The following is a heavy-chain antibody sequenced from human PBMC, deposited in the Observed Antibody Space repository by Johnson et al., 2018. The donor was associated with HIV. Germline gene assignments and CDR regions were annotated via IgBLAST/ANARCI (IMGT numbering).Heavy chain of an antibody. CDR2: ISSSGDSI. D-gene: IGHD2-2*01. CDR1: GFTFSNAW. J-gene: IGHJ3*02. Sequence: VQLVESGGGLVQPGGSLRLSCAASGFTFSNAWMNWVRQAPGKGLEWVSYISSSGDSIYYADSVKGRFTISRDNAKNSLYLQMNSLRAEDTAVYYCARASAFDIWGQGTMVTVSS. V-gene: IGHV3-48*04. CDR3: ARASAFDI.